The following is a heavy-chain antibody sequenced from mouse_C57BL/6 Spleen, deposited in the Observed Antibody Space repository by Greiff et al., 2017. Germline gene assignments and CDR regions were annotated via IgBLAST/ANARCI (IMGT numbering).Heavy chain of an antibody. CDR1: GYTFTSYT. D-gene: IGHD2-1*01. J-gene: IGHJ4*01. Sequence: QVQLKESGAELARPGASVKMSCKASGYTFTSYTMHWVKQRPGQGLEWIGYINPSSGYTKYNQKFKDKATLTADKSSSTAYIQQSSLTSEDTAIYYCARSGNYGAMDDWGQGTSVTVSS. V-gene: IGHV1-4*01. CDR3: ARSGNYGAMDD. CDR2: INPSSGYT.